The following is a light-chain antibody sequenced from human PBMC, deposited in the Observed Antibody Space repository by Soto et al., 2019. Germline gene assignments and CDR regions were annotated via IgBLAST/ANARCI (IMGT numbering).Light chain of an antibody. CDR1: SSDVGGYTY. CDR3: VSYTSSSTPYV. Sequence: QSALTQPASVSGSPGQSITISCAGTSSDVGGYTYVSWYQQHPGKAPKLMIYDDSNRPSGVSNRFSGSKSGNTASLTISGFQAEDESDYYCVSYTSSSTPYVFGGGTKVTVL. V-gene: IGLV2-14*01. CDR2: DDS. J-gene: IGLJ1*01.